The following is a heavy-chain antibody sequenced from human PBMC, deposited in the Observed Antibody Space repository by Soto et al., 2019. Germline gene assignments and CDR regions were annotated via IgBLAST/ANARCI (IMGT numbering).Heavy chain of an antibody. D-gene: IGHD3-10*01. CDR1: GGSISSYY. V-gene: IGHV4-59*01. Sequence: SETLSLTCTVSGGSISSYYWSWIRQPPGKGLEWIGYIYYSGSTNYNPSLKSRVTLSVDTFKNQFSLKLSSVTAADTAVYYCARMLWFGEFDYWGQGTLVTVSS. J-gene: IGHJ4*02. CDR3: ARMLWFGEFDY. CDR2: IYYSGST.